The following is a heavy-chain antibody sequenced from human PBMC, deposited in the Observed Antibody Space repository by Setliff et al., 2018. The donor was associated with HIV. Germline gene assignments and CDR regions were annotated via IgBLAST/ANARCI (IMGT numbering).Heavy chain of an antibody. CDR2: IYYSGNT. J-gene: IGHJ4*02. CDR3: ARVTAAPGYYLED. Sequence: SETLSLTCTVSNDSINYQYWAWIRQPPGKGLEWIGSIYYSGNTNYNPSLQSRVTISIDTSKSQFSLSLTSVTAADTALYYCARVTAAPGYYLEDWGQGTLVTVSS. D-gene: IGHD6-13*01. V-gene: IGHV4-59*11. CDR1: NDSINYQY.